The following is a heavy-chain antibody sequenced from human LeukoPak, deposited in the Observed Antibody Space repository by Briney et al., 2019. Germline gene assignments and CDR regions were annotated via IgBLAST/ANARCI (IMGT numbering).Heavy chain of an antibody. CDR2: IYYSGTT. V-gene: IGHV4-39*07. D-gene: IGHD3-3*01. CDR3: ARGEGRKWLLHHYYFDY. CDR1: GGSISSSPYY. Sequence: SETLSLTCTVSGGSISSSPYYWGWIRQPPGKGLEWIGSIYYSGTTHYNPSLESRVTISVDTSKNQFSLKLSSVTAADTAVYYCARGEGRKWLLHHYYFDYWGQGTLVTVSS. J-gene: IGHJ4*02.